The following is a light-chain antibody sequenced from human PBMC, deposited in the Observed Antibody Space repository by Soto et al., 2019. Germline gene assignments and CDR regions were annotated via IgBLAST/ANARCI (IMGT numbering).Light chain of an antibody. CDR2: DVT. CDR3: CSYAGRYTV. CDR1: SSDVGSYNY. Sequence: QSALTQPRSVSGSPGQSVTISCTGTSSDVGSYNYVSWYQQHPGKAPKFIIYDVTKRPSGVPDRFSGSKSGNTVSLTISGLPAEDEADYYCCSYAGRYTVFGGGTKLTVL. J-gene: IGLJ2*01. V-gene: IGLV2-11*01.